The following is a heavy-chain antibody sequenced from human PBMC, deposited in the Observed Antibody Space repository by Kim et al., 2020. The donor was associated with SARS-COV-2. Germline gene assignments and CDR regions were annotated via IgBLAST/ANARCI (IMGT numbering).Heavy chain of an antibody. Sequence: SGKGRFTISRDNAKNSLYLQMNSLRAEDTAVYYCARDYYDSSGYYYVLDYWGQGTLVTVSS. D-gene: IGHD3-22*01. V-gene: IGHV3-21*01. J-gene: IGHJ4*02. CDR3: ARDYYDSSGYYYVLDY.